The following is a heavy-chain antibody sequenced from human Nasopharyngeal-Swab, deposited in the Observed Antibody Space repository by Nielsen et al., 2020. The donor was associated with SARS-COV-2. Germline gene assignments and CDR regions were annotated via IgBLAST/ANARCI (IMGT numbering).Heavy chain of an antibody. CDR2: ISGSNNYT. Sequence: VRQAPGKGLEWVASISGSNNYTYYADPVKGRFTISRDNAKNSLFLQVNSLRAEDTAVYYCAREGGRFSSTWYYYYGMDVWGQGTTVTVSS. J-gene: IGHJ6*02. D-gene: IGHD6-13*01. CDR3: AREGGRFSSTWYYYYGMDV. V-gene: IGHV3-21*06.